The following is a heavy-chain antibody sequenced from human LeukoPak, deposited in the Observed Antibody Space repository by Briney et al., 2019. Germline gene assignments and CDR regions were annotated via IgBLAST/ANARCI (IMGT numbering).Heavy chain of an antibody. J-gene: IGHJ6*02. V-gene: IGHV4-59*12. CDR2: IYYSGST. Sequence: SETLSLTCTVSGGSISGYYWSWIRQPPGKGLEWIGYIYYSGSTNYNPSLRSRLTISVDTFKNQFSLKLSSVAAADTAVYYCARDMGVVIINYYYGMDVWGQGTTVTVSS. CDR3: ARDMGVVIINYYYGMDV. D-gene: IGHD3-3*01. CDR1: GGSISGYY.